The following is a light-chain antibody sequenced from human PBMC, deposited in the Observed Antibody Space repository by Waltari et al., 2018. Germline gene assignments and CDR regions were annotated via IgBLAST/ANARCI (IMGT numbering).Light chain of an antibody. CDR3: QHRSNWPLT. J-gene: IGKJ4*01. V-gene: IGKV3-11*01. CDR1: QSVSSY. Sequence: ETVLTQSPATLSLSPGERATLSCRASQSVSSYLAWYQQKPGQAPRLLIYDASNIATGIPARFSGSGSGTDFTLTISSLEPEDFAVYYCQHRSNWPLTFGGGTKVEIK. CDR2: DAS.